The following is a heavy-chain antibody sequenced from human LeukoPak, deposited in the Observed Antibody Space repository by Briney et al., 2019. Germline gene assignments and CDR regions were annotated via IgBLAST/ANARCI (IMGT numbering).Heavy chain of an antibody. CDR1: GYSISSGYY. J-gene: IGHJ6*04. V-gene: IGHV4-38-2*02. Sequence: SETLSLTCTVSGYSISSGYYWGWIRRPPGKGLEWIGSIYHSGSTYYNPSLKSRVTISVDTSKNQFSLKLSSVTAADTAVYYCARDVPVVVPAAMPMDVWGKGTTVTVSS. CDR3: ARDVPVVVPAAMPMDV. CDR2: IYHSGST. D-gene: IGHD2-2*01.